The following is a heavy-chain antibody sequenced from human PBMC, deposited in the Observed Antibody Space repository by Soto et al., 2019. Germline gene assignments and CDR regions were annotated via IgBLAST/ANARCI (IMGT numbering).Heavy chain of an antibody. CDR3: ARYCSSTSCDHYFDY. V-gene: IGHV1-18*01. D-gene: IGHD2-2*01. J-gene: IGHJ4*02. Sequence: ASVKVSCKASGYSFTNYDISWVRQAPGRGLEWMGWISPYNGDTNYAQKLQGRVTMTTDTSTSTAYMELRSLRSDDTAVYYCARYCSSTSCDHYFDYWGQGTLVTVSS. CDR1: GYSFTNYD. CDR2: ISPYNGDT.